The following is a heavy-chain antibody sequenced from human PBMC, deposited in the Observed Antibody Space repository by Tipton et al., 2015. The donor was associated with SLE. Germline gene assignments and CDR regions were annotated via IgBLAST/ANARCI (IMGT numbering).Heavy chain of an antibody. V-gene: IGHV4-61*02. CDR2: VYTAGTT. Sequence: TLSLTCTVSGASISGGSDYWTWIRQPAGKGLEWIGRVYTAGTTNYNPSLKSRVTMSVDTSKNQFSLKLSSVTAADTALYYCARDVDRWLFRDWGQGALVTVSS. CDR1: GASISGGSDY. D-gene: IGHD6-19*01. J-gene: IGHJ4*02. CDR3: ARDVDRWLFRD.